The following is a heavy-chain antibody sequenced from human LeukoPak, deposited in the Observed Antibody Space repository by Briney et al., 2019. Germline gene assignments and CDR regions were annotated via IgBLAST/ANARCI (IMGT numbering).Heavy chain of an antibody. CDR2: TYYRSKWYN. Sequence: SQTLSLTCAISGDSVSSNSAAWDWIRQSPSRGLEWLGRTYYRSKWYNDYAVSAKSRITINPDTSKNQFSLQLNSVTPEDTAVYYCASSPGSYYGMDVWGQGTTVTVSS. CDR1: GDSVSSNSAA. V-gene: IGHV6-1*01. CDR3: ASSPGSYYGMDV. D-gene: IGHD3-10*01. J-gene: IGHJ6*02.